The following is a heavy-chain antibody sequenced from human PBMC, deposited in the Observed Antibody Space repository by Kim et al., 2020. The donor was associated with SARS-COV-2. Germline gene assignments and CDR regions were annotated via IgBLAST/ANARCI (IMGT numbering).Heavy chain of an antibody. CDR3: TRAHVQWLVPVY. D-gene: IGHD6-19*01. J-gene: IGHJ4*02. V-gene: IGHV3-73*01. CDR1: GFTFSGSA. CDR2: IRSKANSYAT. Sequence: GGSLRLSCAASGFTFSGSAMHWVRQASGKGLEWVGRIRSKANSYATAYAASVKGRFTISRDDSKNTAYLQMNSLKTEDTAVYYCTRAHVQWLVPVYWGQGTLVTVSS.